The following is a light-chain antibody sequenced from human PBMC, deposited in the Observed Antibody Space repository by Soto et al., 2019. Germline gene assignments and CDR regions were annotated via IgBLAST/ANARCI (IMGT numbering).Light chain of an antibody. J-gene: IGKJ1*01. Sequence: EIVMTQSPATLSVSPGERATLSCRASQSVSSNLAWYQQKPGQAPRLLIYGASTRATGIPARFSGSGSGTEFTLTFSSLRSEDFAVYYCQQYNNWPRTFGQGTKVEIK. V-gene: IGKV3-15*01. CDR1: QSVSSN. CDR2: GAS. CDR3: QQYNNWPRT.